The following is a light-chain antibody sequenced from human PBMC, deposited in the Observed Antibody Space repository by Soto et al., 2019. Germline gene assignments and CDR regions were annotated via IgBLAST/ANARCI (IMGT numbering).Light chain of an antibody. CDR3: QQYNDWPPFT. J-gene: IGKJ3*01. V-gene: IGKV3-15*01. CDR2: AAS. Sequence: EIVMTQSPATLSVSPGERATLSCRASQTVSTNLAWYQQKPGQAPRLLIYAASTRATGIPDRFSGSGSGTEFTLTISSLQSEDFAVYYCQQYNDWPPFTIGPGTRVDIK. CDR1: QTVSTN.